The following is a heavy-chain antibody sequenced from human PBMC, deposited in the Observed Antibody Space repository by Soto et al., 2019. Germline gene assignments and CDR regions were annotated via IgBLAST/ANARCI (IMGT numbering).Heavy chain of an antibody. CDR3: ARGTSWQLPFDY. V-gene: IGHV4-59*01. D-gene: IGHD6-13*01. Sequence: SETLSLTCTVSSDSISSYYWSCIRQPPGKRLEWIGYISYSGSTDYNPSLKSRVTISGETSKNQFSLKVSSVTAADTAVYYCARGTSWQLPFDYWGQGTLVTVSS. CDR1: SDSISSYY. J-gene: IGHJ4*02. CDR2: ISYSGST.